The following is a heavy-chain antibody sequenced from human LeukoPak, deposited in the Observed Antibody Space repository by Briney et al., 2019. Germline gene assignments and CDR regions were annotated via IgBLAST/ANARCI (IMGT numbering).Heavy chain of an antibody. V-gene: IGHV3-11*03. CDR1: GFSFSDCY. D-gene: IGHD1-1*01. J-gene: IGHJ4*02. CDR3: ARSKRGYPYYFEY. CDR2: ISSSSGYT. Sequence: GGSLRLSCAASGFSFSDCYMNWIRQAPGKGLDWVSYISSSSGYTNYADSVKGRFTISRDNAKNSLYLQMDSLRAEDTAVYYCARSKRGYPYYFEYWGQGTLVTVSS.